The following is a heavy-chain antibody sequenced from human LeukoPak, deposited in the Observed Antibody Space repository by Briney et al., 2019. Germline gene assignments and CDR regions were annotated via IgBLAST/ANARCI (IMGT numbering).Heavy chain of an antibody. J-gene: IGHJ4*02. D-gene: IGHD2-21*01. CDR3: AGDKEGTYCGPECYSRFHY. CDR1: GGSISSYY. Sequence: PSETLSLTCTVSGGSISSYYWSWIRQPPGKGLEWIGYIYYSGSTNYNPSLKSRVTISVDTSKNQFPLKLSSVTAADTAVYYCAGDKEGTYCGPECYSRFHYWGQGTLVTVSS. CDR2: IYYSGST. V-gene: IGHV4-59*12.